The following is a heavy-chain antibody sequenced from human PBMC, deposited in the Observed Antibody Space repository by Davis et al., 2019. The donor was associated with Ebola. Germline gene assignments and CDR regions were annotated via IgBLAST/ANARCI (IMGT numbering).Heavy chain of an antibody. V-gene: IGHV3-23*01. CDR3: ATTQWLREFDN. Sequence: GGSLRLSSAASGFTFSTYGMSWVRQPPGKGLERVAYISGGGGDTYYADSVKGRFTISRDKSNNTLYLEMNSLRVDDTAVYYCATTQWLREFDNWGQGTLVTVSS. CDR1: GFTFSTYG. CDR2: ISGGGGDT. J-gene: IGHJ4*02. D-gene: IGHD6-19*01.